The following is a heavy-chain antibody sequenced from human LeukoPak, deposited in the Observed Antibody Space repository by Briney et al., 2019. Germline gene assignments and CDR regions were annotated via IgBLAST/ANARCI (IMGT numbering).Heavy chain of an antibody. V-gene: IGHV4-4*07. J-gene: IGHJ4*02. CDR2: IYTSGST. CDR3: ARFTKDSSSSSGYYFDY. Sequence: PSETLSLTCTVSGVSVTSYYWSWLRQPAGKGLEWIGRIYTSGSTSYNPSLRSRLTMSVDTSKNQFSLNLNSVTAADTAVYYCARFTKDSSSSSGYYFDYWGQGTLVTVSS. D-gene: IGHD6-13*01. CDR1: GVSVTSYY.